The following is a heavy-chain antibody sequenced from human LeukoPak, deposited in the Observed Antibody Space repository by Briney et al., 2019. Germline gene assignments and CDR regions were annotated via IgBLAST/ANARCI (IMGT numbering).Heavy chain of an antibody. CDR1: GYSISSGYY. D-gene: IGHD3-10*01. CDR2: IYHSGST. J-gene: IGHJ4*02. Sequence: SETLSLTCTVSGYSISSGYYWGWIRQPPGKGLEWIGSIYHSGSTYYNPSLKSRVTISVDTSKNQFSLKLSSVTAADTAVYYCARLSYGSGSYSTTIDYWGQGTLVTVSS. V-gene: IGHV4-38-2*02. CDR3: ARLSYGSGSYSTTIDY.